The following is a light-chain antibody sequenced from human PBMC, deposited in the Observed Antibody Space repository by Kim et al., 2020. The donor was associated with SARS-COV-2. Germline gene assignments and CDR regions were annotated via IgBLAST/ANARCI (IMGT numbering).Light chain of an antibody. V-gene: IGKV3-15*01. CDR3: QQYHDRPPAYT. CDR1: QRISSN. Sequence: GEVVSSSCRPTQRISSNFALYQQTPVQAPRHLIIGAATMAACIPAMFRGSMSGVEFTLIMSSLQSEDFAVYYCQQYHDRPPAYTFGQGTKLEI. J-gene: IGKJ2*01. CDR2: GAA.